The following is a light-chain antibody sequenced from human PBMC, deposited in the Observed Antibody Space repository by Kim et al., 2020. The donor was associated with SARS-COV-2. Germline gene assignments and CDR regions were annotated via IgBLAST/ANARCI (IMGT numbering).Light chain of an antibody. CDR3: QVWDSTTTV. Sequence: SYELTQPPPVSVSPGQTASITCSGDRLGDKYACWYQQKPGQSPVVVIYQDTKRPSGIPERFSGSNSGNTATLTISGTQAMDEADYYCQVWDSTTTVFGGGTQLTVL. V-gene: IGLV3-1*01. J-gene: IGLJ2*01. CDR2: QDT. CDR1: RLGDKY.